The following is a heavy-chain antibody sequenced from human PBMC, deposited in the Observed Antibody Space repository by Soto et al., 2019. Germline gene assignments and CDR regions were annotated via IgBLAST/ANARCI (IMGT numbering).Heavy chain of an antibody. V-gene: IGHV3-23*01. CDR3: AKDSGTYYRGYDY. J-gene: IGHJ4*02. CDR1: EFTFSSYA. D-gene: IGHD1-26*01. Sequence: EVQLLESGGDLVQPGGSLRLSCAASEFTFSSYAMSWVRQAPGKGLEWVSTISGSGGSTYYADSVKGRFTISRDNSKNTLYLQMNSLRAVDTAVYYCAKDSGTYYRGYDYWGQGTLVTVSS. CDR2: ISGSGGST.